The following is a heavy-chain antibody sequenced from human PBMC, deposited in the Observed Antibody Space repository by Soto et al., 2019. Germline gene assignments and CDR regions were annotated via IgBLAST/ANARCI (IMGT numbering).Heavy chain of an antibody. V-gene: IGHV1-2*02. CDR2: SNPYSGGT. J-gene: IGHJ6*02. CDR1: GYSFTGYY. D-gene: IGHD5-18*01. CDR3: ARPYSSGGRYGMDV. Sequence: ASVKVSCKASGYSFTGYYLHWVRQAPGQGLEWLGWSNPYSGGTNYAQKFQGRVTMTRDTSISTAYMELSRLRSDDTAVYYCARPYSSGGRYGMDVWGQGTTVTVSS.